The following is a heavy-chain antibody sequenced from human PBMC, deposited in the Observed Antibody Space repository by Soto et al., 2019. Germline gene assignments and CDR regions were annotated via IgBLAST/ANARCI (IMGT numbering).Heavy chain of an antibody. Sequence: QVQLVQSGAEVKKPGSSVKVSCKASGGTFSSYATSWVRQAPGQGLEWMGGIIPISDTTNYAQKFQGRVTITADESTSTAYMELSSRRSEDTAVYYCARSQGSSTSLEIYYYYYYGMDVWGQGTTVTVSS. D-gene: IGHD2-2*01. J-gene: IGHJ6*02. CDR1: GGTFSSYA. V-gene: IGHV1-69*01. CDR3: ARSQGSSTSLEIYYYYYYGMDV. CDR2: IIPISDTT.